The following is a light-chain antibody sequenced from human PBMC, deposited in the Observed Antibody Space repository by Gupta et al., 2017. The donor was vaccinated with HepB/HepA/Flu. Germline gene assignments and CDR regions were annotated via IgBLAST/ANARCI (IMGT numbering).Light chain of an antibody. V-gene: IGLV3-25*03. J-gene: IGLJ1*01. CDR3: QSPDNNDKYVFV. CDR2: KDK. CDR1: SLPRQW. Sequence: ELTQPPSVSLSSVHTAAVTSSGESLPRQWAYWYQQKPGQAPVLVIYKDKERPSGIPERYSGSTSGTTVTLTISGVQAADEADYYCQSPDNNDKYVFVFGSGTKVTVL.